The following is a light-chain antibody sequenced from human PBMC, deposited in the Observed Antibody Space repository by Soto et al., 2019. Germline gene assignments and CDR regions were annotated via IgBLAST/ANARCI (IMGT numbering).Light chain of an antibody. V-gene: IGLV1-44*01. J-gene: IGLJ1*01. CDR2: NNN. Sequence: QSVLTQPPSASGTAGPRVTISCSGSSSNIGSNTVNWYQQLPGTAPKLLIYNNNQRPSGVPDRFSGSKSGTSASLAISGLQSEDEADYYCAAWDDSLNGLVFGTGTKVTVL. CDR3: AAWDDSLNGLV. CDR1: SSNIGSNT.